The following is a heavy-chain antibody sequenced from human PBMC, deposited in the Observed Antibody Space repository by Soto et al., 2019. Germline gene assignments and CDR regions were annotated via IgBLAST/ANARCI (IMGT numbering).Heavy chain of an antibody. J-gene: IGHJ4*02. CDR3: ARMDTTMALDY. CDR2: INPNSGDT. CDR1: GYTFTGYY. V-gene: IGHV1-2*02. D-gene: IGHD5-18*01. Sequence: QVQLVQSGAEVKKPGASVKVSCKASGYTFTGYYMHWVRQAPGQGLEWLGWINPNSGDTKYAQKFQDRVTMTRHTSISTAYMELSRLRSDDTAVYYCARMDTTMALDYWGQGPLVTVSS.